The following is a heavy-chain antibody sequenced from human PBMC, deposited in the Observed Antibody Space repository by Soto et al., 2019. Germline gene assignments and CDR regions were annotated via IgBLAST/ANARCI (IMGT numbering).Heavy chain of an antibody. J-gene: IGHJ4*02. CDR1: GGSISSYY. D-gene: IGHD3-9*01. V-gene: IGHV4-59*01. CDR3: ARGRAYYDILTGYYNYYFDY. CDR2: IYYSGST. Sequence: CTVSGGSISSYYWSWIRQPPGKGLEWIGYIYYSGSTNYNPSLKSRVTISVDTSKNQFSLKLSSVTAADTAVYYCARGRAYYDILTGYYNYYFDYWGQGTLVTVSS.